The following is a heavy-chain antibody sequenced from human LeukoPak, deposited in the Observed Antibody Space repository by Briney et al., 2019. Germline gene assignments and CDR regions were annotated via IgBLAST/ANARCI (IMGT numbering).Heavy chain of an antibody. J-gene: IGHJ4*02. CDR2: IGSSSSYI. V-gene: IGHV3-21*01. Sequence: PGGSLRLSCAASGFTFSSYSMNWVRQAPGKGLEWVSSIGSSSSYIYYADSVKGRFTISRDNAKNSLYLQMNSLRAEDTAVYYCARAKPIPFTYGSGSYYAYFDYWGQGTLVTVSS. D-gene: IGHD3-10*01. CDR1: GFTFSSYS. CDR3: ARAKPIPFTYGSGSYYAYFDY.